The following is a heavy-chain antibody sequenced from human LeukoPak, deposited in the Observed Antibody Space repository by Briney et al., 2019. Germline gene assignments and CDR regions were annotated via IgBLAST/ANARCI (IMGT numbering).Heavy chain of an antibody. D-gene: IGHD6-13*01. CDR3: ARRQVYSSSYQIDY. Sequence: GASVKVSCKTSGYIFISYGISWVRQAPGQGLEGMGWISGYSGNTNYAQKLQGRVTMTTDTSTSTVYMELRSLRSDDTAVYYCARRQVYSSSYQIDYWGQGTLVTVSS. J-gene: IGHJ4*02. V-gene: IGHV1-18*01. CDR2: ISGYSGNT. CDR1: GYIFISYG.